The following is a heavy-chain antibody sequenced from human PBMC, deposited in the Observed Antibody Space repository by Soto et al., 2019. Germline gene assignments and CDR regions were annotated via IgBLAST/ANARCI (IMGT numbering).Heavy chain of an antibody. CDR2: IYPGDSDT. J-gene: IGHJ6*02. CDR1: GHRFSSYW. D-gene: IGHD6-6*01. CDR3: ARSRSFTLAFFHDGRDV. V-gene: IGHV5-51*01. Sequence: GESLKLSCQVSGHRFSSYWIGWVRQMPGKDLEWMGIIYPGDSDTRYSPSFQGLVTISAEKSLRTAYPQWTSLKASDIALYHCARSRSFTLAFFHDGRDVWGQG.